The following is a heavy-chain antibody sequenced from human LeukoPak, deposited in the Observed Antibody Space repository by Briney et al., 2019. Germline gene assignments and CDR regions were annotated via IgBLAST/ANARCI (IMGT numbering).Heavy chain of an antibody. CDR3: ARAPQGPFLEWSYRPFDY. J-gene: IGHJ4*02. CDR1: GFTFSSYS. V-gene: IGHV3-21*01. Sequence: PGGSLRLSCAASGFTFSSYSMNWVRQAPGKGLEWVSSISSSSSYIYYADSVKGRFTISRDNAKNSLYLQMNSLRAEDTAVYYCARAPQGPFLEWSYRPFDYWGQGTLVTVSS. CDR2: ISSSSSYI. D-gene: IGHD3-3*02.